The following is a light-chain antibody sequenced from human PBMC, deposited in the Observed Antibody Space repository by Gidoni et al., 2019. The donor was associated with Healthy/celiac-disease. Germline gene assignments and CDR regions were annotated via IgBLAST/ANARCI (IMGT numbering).Light chain of an antibody. CDR1: QSVSSSS. CDR2: VHP. V-gene: IGKV3-20*01. J-gene: IGKJ2*01. Sequence: EIVLTQPPGTLSLSPGERATLSCRASQSVSSSSSSMVHPDRFSGSGSGTDFTLTISRLEPEDFAVYYCQQYGSSPQTFGQGTKLEIK. CDR3: QQYGSSPQT.